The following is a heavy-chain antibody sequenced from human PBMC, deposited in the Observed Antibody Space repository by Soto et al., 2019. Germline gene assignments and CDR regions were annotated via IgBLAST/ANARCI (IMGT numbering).Heavy chain of an antibody. CDR1: NTSISSSNW. J-gene: IGHJ3*02. D-gene: IGHD3-9*01. CDR3: VRDEAHYDILTGSSLGRAFDI. V-gene: IGHV4-4*02. Sequence: QVQLQESGPSLVKPSGTLSLTCVITNTSISSSNWWSWVRQAPGKGLEWIGEIYHTGRTNYAPSLKSPVTMTIDNSNTRFSRRLTSLTAAYTAVYYCVRDEAHYDILTGSSLGRAFDIWGQGTMVTVSS. CDR2: IYHTGRT.